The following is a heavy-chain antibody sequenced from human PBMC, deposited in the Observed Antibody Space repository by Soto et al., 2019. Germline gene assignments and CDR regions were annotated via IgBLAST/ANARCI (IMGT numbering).Heavy chain of an antibody. CDR3: ARDTSGYDRVYLDY. V-gene: IGHV3-21*01. CDR2: ISSSSSYI. D-gene: IGHD5-12*01. CDR1: GFTFSSYS. Sequence: EVQLVESGGGLVKPWGSLRLSCAASGFTFSSYSMNWVRQAPGKGLEWVSSISSSSSYIYYADSVKGRFTISRDNAKNSLYLQMNSLRAEDTAVYYCARDTSGYDRVYLDYWGQGTLVTVSS. J-gene: IGHJ4*02.